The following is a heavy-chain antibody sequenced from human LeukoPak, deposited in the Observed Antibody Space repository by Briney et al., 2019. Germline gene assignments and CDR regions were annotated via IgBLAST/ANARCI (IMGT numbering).Heavy chain of an antibody. J-gene: IGHJ6*02. CDR2: IRYDGSNK. Sequence: PGGSLRLSCAASGFTFSSYGMHWVRQAPGKGLEWVAFIRYDGSNKYYADSVKGRFTISRDNVKNVLYLQMNSLRPEDTALYYCAKGLSSAITSALVLDVWGQGTTVTVS. V-gene: IGHV3-30*02. D-gene: IGHD3-22*01. CDR1: GFTFSSYG. CDR3: AKGLSSAITSALVLDV.